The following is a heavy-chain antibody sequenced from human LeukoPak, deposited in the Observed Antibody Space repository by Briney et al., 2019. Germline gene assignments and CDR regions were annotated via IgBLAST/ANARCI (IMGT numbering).Heavy chain of an antibody. V-gene: IGHV3-30*02. Sequence: GGSLRLSCAASGFTFSSYGMHWVRQAPGKGLEWVAFIRYDGSNKYYADSVKGRFTISRDNSKNTLYLQMNSLRAEDTAVYYCAKDGGYSSSSLDYWGQGTLVTVSS. CDR3: AKDGGYSSSSLDY. J-gene: IGHJ4*02. CDR2: IRYDGSNK. D-gene: IGHD6-13*01. CDR1: GFTFSSYG.